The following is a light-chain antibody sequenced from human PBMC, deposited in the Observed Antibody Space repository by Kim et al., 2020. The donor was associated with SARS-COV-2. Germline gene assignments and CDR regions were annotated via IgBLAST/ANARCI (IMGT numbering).Light chain of an antibody. CDR3: QQRNSWPPAVT. J-gene: IGKJ4*01. CDR2: DAS. CDR1: RSIDTY. V-gene: IGKV3-11*01. Sequence: PGERANRSWRASRSIDTYLAWYQQRPGQAPRLHVYDASNRATGVTDRFSGSGSGTDFTLTISSLEPEDFSTYYCQQRNSWPPAVTFGGGTKVDIK.